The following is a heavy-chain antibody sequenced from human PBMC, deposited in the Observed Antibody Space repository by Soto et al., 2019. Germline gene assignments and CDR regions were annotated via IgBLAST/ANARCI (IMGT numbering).Heavy chain of an antibody. J-gene: IGHJ4*02. Sequence: GGPLRLSCAASGYTFSDYYMSWIRQAPGKGLEWISYIDTSGTKIYYADSVKGRFTITRDNAKNSLYLEMSSLRDEDTAVYYCASHYDMWSGYLSPVDYWGQGTLVTVSS. CDR1: GYTFSDYY. CDR2: IDTSGTKI. CDR3: ASHYDMWSGYLSPVDY. V-gene: IGHV3-11*01. D-gene: IGHD3-3*01.